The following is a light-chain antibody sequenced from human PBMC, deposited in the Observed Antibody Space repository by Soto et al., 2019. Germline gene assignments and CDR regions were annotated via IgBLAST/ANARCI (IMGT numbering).Light chain of an antibody. V-gene: IGKV3-20*01. CDR1: QGVSSSS. CDR2: GAS. CDR3: QHYDNSPMYT. Sequence: EIVLAQSPGTLSLSPGERATLSCRASQGVSSSSLAWFQQKPGQAPRLLIYGASNSATGIADRFSGSGSGTDFTLTVRRLEPEDCAVYYCQHYDNSPMYTCGQGTKLEIK. J-gene: IGKJ2*01.